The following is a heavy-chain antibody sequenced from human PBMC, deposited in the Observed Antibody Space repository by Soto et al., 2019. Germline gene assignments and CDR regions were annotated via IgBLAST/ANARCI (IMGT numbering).Heavy chain of an antibody. Sequence: EVQLLESGGGLVQPGGSLRLSCAASGFTFSSYAMSWVRQAPGKGLEWVSAISGSGGSTYYADSVKGRFTISRDNSKNTLYRKMNSLRAEDTAVYYCAKELAFCGGDCYSWFFDYWAKETLFTVSS. CDR1: GFTFSSYA. CDR3: AKELAFCGGDCYSWFFDY. J-gene: IGHJ4*02. V-gene: IGHV3-23*01. D-gene: IGHD2-21*02. CDR2: ISGSGGST.